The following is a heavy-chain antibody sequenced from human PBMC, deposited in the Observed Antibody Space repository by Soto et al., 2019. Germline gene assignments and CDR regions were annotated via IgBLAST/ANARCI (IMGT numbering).Heavy chain of an antibody. CDR2: IIPIFGTA. Sequence: SVKVSCKASGGTFSSYAISWVRQAPGQGLEWMGGIIPIFGTANYAQKFQGRVTITADESTSTAYMELSSLRSEDTAVYYCASPPDWYSHWFDPWGQGTLVTVSS. J-gene: IGHJ5*02. CDR3: ASPPDWYSHWFDP. CDR1: GGTFSSYA. V-gene: IGHV1-69*13. D-gene: IGHD3-9*01.